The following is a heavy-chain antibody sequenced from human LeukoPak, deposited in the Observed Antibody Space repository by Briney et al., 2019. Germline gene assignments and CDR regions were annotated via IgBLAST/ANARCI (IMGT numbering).Heavy chain of an antibody. CDR1: GFTFTNHI. CDR2: ISYDGSNT. CDR3: AKDSIAAAGGFDY. Sequence: GGSLRLSCAASGFTFTNHIMHWVRQAPGKGLEWVAVISYDGSNTYYADSVKGRFTISRDNSKNTLYLQMNSLRAEDTAVYYCAKDSIAAAGGFDYWGQGTLVTVSS. J-gene: IGHJ4*02. D-gene: IGHD6-13*01. V-gene: IGHV3-30*18.